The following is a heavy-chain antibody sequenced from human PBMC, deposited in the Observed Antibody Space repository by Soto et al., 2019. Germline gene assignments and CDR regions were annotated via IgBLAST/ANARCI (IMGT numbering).Heavy chain of an antibody. CDR3: ARLNGDPDS. J-gene: IGHJ4*02. D-gene: IGHD7-27*01. V-gene: IGHV4-30-2*01. Sequence: TSETLSLTCAVSGASISSGGHSWTWIRQPPGEGLEWIGYFSHTGGTYYNPSLKSRVIISVDGSKNHLSLKLRSVTAADTAVYYCARLNGDPDSWGQGTLVTVS. CDR2: FSHTGGT. CDR1: GASISSGGHS.